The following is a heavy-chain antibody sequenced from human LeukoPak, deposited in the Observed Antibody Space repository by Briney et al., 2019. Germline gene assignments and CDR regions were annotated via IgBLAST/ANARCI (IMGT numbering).Heavy chain of an antibody. CDR2: ISGSGSGT. CDR1: GFTFSNYA. D-gene: IGHD6-19*01. CDR3: AKDGGYSSDWD. V-gene: IGHV3-23*01. Sequence: GGSPRLSCAASGFTFSNYAMSWVRQAPGKGLEWVSGISGSGSGTDYADSVKGRFTISRDNSKNTLYLQMGSLRAEDTAIYYCAKDGGYSSDWDWGQGTLVTVSS. J-gene: IGHJ4*02.